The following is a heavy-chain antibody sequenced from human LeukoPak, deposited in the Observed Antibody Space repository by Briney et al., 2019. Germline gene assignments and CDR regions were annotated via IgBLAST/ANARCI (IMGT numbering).Heavy chain of an antibody. CDR3: ARMAGGGLLNKFDY. CDR1: GFTFSSYW. CDR2: IKQDGSEK. D-gene: IGHD6-19*01. V-gene: IGHV3-7*01. Sequence: PGGSLRLSCAASGFTFSSYWMSWVRQAPGEGLEWVANIKQDGSEKYYVDSVKGRFTISRDNAKNSLYLQMNSLRAEDTAVYYCARMAGGGLLNKFDYWGQGTLVTVSS. J-gene: IGHJ4*02.